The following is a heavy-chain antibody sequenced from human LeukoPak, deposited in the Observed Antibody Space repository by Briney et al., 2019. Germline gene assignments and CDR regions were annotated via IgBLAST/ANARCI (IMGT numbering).Heavy chain of an antibody. V-gene: IGHV1-46*01. J-gene: IGHJ4*02. CDR3: ARDRKWLLPTYYFDY. CDR1: GGTFSSYA. CDR2: INPSGGST. D-gene: IGHD6-19*01. Sequence: ASVKVSCKASGGTFSSYAISWVQQAPGQGLEWMGIINPSGGSTSYAQKFQGRVTMTRDTSTSTVYMELSSLRSEDTAVYYCARDRKWLLPTYYFDYWGQGTLVTVSS.